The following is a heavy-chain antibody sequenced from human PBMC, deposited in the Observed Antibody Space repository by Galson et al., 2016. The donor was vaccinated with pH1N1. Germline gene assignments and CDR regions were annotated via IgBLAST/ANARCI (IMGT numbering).Heavy chain of an antibody. CDR3: AHSSLGERLHWFDP. V-gene: IGHV2-5*02. CDR1: GFSLRTSGVR. CDR2: IYWDDDK. J-gene: IGHJ5*02. Sequence: PALVKPTQTLTLTCTFSGFSLRTSGVRVGWIRQPPGKALEWLALIYWDDDKRYSPSLKSRLTITKVTSKNQVVLTMTNMDPVDTATYYCAHSSLGERLHWFDPWGQGTLVTVSS. D-gene: IGHD3-10*01.